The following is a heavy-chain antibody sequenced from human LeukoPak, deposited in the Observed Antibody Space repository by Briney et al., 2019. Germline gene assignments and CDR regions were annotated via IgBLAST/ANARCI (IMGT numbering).Heavy chain of an antibody. D-gene: IGHD6-19*01. J-gene: IGHJ4*02. CDR3: ARGEAVAALTRLPN. CDR1: GYTFTSYD. CDR2: MNPNSGNT. V-gene: IGHV1-8*01. Sequence: ASVKVSCKASGYTFTSYDINWVRQATGQGLEWMGWMNPNSGNTGYAQKFQGRVTMTRNTSISTAYMELSGLRSEDTAVYYCARGEAVAALTRLPNWGQGTLVTVSS.